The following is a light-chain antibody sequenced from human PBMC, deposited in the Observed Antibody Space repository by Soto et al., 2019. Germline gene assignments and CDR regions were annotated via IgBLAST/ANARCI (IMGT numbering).Light chain of an antibody. CDR2: AAS. V-gene: IGKV1-6*01. Sequence: AIQMTQSPSSLSASVGDRVTITCRASQGIRNDLGWYQQKPGKAPKLLIYAASSLQSGVPSRFSGSGSGTEFTLTISSLQSEDFAVYYCQQYNNWPPAYTFGQGTKLEIK. CDR3: QQYNNWPPAYT. CDR1: QGIRND. J-gene: IGKJ2*01.